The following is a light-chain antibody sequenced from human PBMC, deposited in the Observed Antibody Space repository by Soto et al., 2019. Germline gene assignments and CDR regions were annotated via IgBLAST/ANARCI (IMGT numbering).Light chain of an antibody. CDR3: QQYNTFWT. CDR1: QRMSGF. Sequence: IQMTQSPSTLSASVGDRVTITCRASQRMSGFLAWYQQKPGKAPQLLISDASSLESGVPSRVSGSGSGTEFTLTISSLQPDDFATYYCQQYNTFWTFGPGTKVDIK. CDR2: DAS. V-gene: IGKV1-5*01. J-gene: IGKJ1*01.